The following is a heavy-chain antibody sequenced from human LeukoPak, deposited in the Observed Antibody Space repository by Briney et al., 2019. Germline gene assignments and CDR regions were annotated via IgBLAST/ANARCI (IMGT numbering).Heavy chain of an antibody. CDR2: INSDGSWT. D-gene: IGHD2-2*01. CDR3: VSFYETY. V-gene: IGHV3-74*01. CDR1: GNYS. J-gene: IGHJ4*02. Sequence: PGGSLRLSCAASGNYSMHWVRQAPGKGLVWVSHINSDGSWTSYADSVKGRFTISKDNAKNTVYLQMNNLRAEDTAVYYCVSFYETYWGRGTLVTASS.